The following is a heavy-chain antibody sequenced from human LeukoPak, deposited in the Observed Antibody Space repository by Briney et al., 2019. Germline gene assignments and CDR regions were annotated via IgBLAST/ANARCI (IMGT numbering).Heavy chain of an antibody. D-gene: IGHD5-18*01. CDR1: GGSISSYY. CDR2: IYYSGST. V-gene: IGHV4-59*01. J-gene: IGHJ3*02. CDR3: ARDSNTAMDDAFDI. Sequence: SDTLSLTCTVSGGSISSYYWSWIRQPPGKGLEWIGYIYYSGSTNYNPSLKSRVTISVDTSKNQFSLKLSSVTAADTAVYYCARDSNTAMDDAFDIWGQGTMVTVSS.